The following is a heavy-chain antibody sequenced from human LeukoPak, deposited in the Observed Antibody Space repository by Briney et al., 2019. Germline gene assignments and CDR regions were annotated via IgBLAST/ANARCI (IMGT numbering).Heavy chain of an antibody. D-gene: IGHD2-2*01. V-gene: IGHV1-24*01. Sequence: GASVKVSCKVSGYSLTELSTHWVRQAPGKGLGWMGGVDPESGAAMYAQKLQGRVTMTEDTSTDTAYMELNSLTSDDTAVYYCATGPTMPEPDTSPGLLDFWGQGTLVTVSS. CDR1: GYSLTELS. CDR2: VDPESGAA. J-gene: IGHJ4*02. CDR3: ATGPTMPEPDTSPGLLDF.